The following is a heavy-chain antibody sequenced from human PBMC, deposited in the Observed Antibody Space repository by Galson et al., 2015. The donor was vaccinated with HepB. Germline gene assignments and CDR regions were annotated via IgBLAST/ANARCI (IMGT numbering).Heavy chain of an antibody. Sequence: VKVSCKASGGTFSSYAISWVRQAPGQGLEWMGGIIPIFGTANYAQKFQGRVTITADESTSTAYMELSSLRSEDTAVYYCARDPLDTAMARGYFDYWGQGTLVTVSS. D-gene: IGHD5-18*01. CDR3: ARDPLDTAMARGYFDY. CDR2: IIPIFGTA. V-gene: IGHV1-69*13. J-gene: IGHJ4*02. CDR1: GGTFSSYA.